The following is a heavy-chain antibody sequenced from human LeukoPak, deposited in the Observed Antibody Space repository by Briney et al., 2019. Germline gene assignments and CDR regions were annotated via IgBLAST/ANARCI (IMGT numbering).Heavy chain of an antibody. CDR1: GGSINSDSYY. CDR3: ARQTGGYCSGTTCYTYDY. D-gene: IGHD2-2*02. CDR2: IYYTGYT. V-gene: IGHV4-39*01. J-gene: IGHJ4*02. Sequence: SETLSLTCTVSGGSINSDSYYWGRIRQPPGKGLEWIGNIYYTGYTFYNPSLKSRVTMSVDTSKNQFSLKLTSVTAADTAVYYCARQTGGYCSGTTCYTYDYWGQGTLVTVSA.